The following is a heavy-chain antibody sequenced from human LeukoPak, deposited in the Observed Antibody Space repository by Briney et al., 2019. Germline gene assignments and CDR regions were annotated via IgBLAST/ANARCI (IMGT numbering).Heavy chain of an antibody. CDR2: IKQDGSEK. CDR3: ARDGDTSGYTD. CDR1: GFTFSLYW. Sequence: GGSLRLSCEASGFTFSLYWMSWVRQAPGKGLEWVANIKQDGSEKYYVDSVKGRFTISRDNAKNSLYPQMNSLRADDTAVYYCARDGDTSGYTDWGQGTLVTVSS. J-gene: IGHJ4*02. V-gene: IGHV3-7*01. D-gene: IGHD3-22*01.